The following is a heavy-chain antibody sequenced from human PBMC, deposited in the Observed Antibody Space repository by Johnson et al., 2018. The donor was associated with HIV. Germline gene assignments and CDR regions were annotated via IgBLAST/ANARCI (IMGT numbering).Heavy chain of an antibody. CDR2: FTANDGVT. J-gene: IGHJ3*01. CDR3: AKRSGSFYGAFDL. Sequence: VQLVESGGNLVRPGGSLRLSCAPSGFTLISYALSWVRQAPGKGLEWVSGFTANDGVTYYADSVKGRFTISRDISKNTLYLQMNSLRADDSALYYCAKRSGSFYGAFDLWCQGTMVTFSS. CDR1: GFTLISYA. V-gene: IGHV3-23*04. D-gene: IGHD1-26*01.